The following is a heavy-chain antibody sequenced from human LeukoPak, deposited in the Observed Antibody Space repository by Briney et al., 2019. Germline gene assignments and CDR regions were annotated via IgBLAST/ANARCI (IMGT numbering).Heavy chain of an antibody. D-gene: IGHD2-15*01. CDR1: GFTFSSYA. J-gene: IGHJ6*01. Sequence: GGSLRLSCAASGFTFSSYAMSWVRQAPGKGLEWVSAISGSGGSTYYADSVKGRFTTSRDNFKNTLFLQMNSLRVEDTAVYYCARSPLRYYAMDVWGQGTTVTVSS. CDR3: ARSPLRYYAMDV. CDR2: ISGSGGST. V-gene: IGHV3-23*01.